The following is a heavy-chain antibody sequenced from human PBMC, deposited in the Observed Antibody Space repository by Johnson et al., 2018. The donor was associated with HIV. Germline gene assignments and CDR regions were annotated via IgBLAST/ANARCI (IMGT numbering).Heavy chain of an antibody. CDR1: GFTVSSNY. J-gene: IGHJ3*02. V-gene: IGHV3-66*01. CDR2: IYSGGDT. Sequence: VQLVESGGGVVQPGRSLRLSCAASGFTVSSNYITWVRQAPGKGLEWISVIYSGGDTYYADSVKGRFTISRDDSKNTLYLQMNRLTAEDTAVYYCARAPGFSRAFDIWGQGTMVTVSS. CDR3: ARAPGFSRAFDI. D-gene: IGHD3-10*01.